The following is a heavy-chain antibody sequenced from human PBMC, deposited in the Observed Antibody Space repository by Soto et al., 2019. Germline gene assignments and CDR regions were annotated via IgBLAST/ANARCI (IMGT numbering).Heavy chain of an antibody. CDR3: ARVRSTVTVIWSGYGMDV. CDR1: GFTFSSYA. CDR2: ISYDGSNK. J-gene: IGHJ6*02. Sequence: PGGSLRLSCAASGFTFSSYAMHWVRQAPGKGLEWVAVISYDGSNKYYADSVKGRFTISRDNSKNTLYLQMNSLRAEDTAVYYCARVRSTVTVIWSGYGMDVWGQGTTVTVSS. V-gene: IGHV3-30-3*01. D-gene: IGHD4-4*01.